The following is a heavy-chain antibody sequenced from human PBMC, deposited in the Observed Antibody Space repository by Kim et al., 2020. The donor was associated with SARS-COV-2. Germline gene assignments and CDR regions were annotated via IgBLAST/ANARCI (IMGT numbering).Heavy chain of an antibody. CDR3: ARTPLYCGGDCYSDY. V-gene: IGHV3-74*01. Sequence: DSVKGRFTISRDTAKNTLYLQMNSLRAEDTAVYYCARTPLYCGGDCYSDYWGQGTLVTVSS. J-gene: IGHJ4*02. D-gene: IGHD2-21*02.